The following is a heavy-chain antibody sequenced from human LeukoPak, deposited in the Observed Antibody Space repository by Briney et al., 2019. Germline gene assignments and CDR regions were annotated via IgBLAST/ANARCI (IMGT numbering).Heavy chain of an antibody. V-gene: IGHV3-23*01. CDR2: ISGSGGST. CDR3: AKDPSDAGSGYDTPAEGDY. Sequence: GGSLRLSCAASGFTFSSYAMSWVRQAPGKGLEWVSAISGSGGSTYYADSVKGRFTISRDNSKNTLYLQMNSLRAEDTAVYYCAKDPSDAGSGYDTPAEGDYWGQGTLVTVSS. CDR1: GFTFSSYA. J-gene: IGHJ4*02. D-gene: IGHD5-12*01.